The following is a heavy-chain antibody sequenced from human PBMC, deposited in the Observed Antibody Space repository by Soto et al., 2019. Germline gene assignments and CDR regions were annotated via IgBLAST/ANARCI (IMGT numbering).Heavy chain of an antibody. CDR2: INGGGSTT. CDR1: GFTFSPYW. V-gene: IGHV3-74*01. Sequence: PGGSLRLSCAASGFTFSPYWIHWVRQGPGKGLVWVSHINGGGSTTAYADSVKGRFTISRDNAKNTLYLEINSLRADDTAVYYCARDRGYPDSFNVWGQGTMVTVSS. D-gene: IGHD3-22*01. CDR3: ARDRGYPDSFNV. J-gene: IGHJ3*01.